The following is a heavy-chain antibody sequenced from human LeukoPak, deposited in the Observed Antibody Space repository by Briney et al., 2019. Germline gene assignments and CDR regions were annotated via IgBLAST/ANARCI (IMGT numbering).Heavy chain of an antibody. Sequence: GGSLRLSCAASGFTFSSYSMNWVRQAPGRGLEWVSSISSSSSYIYYADSVKGRFTISRDNAKNSLCLQMNSLRAEDTAVYYCAREAGQVVPAANHLFDPWGQGTLVTVSS. J-gene: IGHJ5*02. CDR1: GFTFSSYS. D-gene: IGHD2-2*01. CDR2: ISSSSSYI. V-gene: IGHV3-21*01. CDR3: AREAGQVVPAANHLFDP.